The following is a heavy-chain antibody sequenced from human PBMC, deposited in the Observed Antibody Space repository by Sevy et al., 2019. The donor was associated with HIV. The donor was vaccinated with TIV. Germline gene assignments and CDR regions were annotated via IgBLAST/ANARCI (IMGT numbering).Heavy chain of an antibody. CDR3: ARENAYVWGSYLPPFDY. V-gene: IGHV3-48*02. Sequence: GGSLRLSCAASGFTFSSYSMNWVRQAPGKGLEWVSYISSSSSTIYYADSVKGRFTISRDNAKNSLYLQMNSLRDEDTAVYYCARENAYVWGSYLPPFDYWGQGTLVTVSS. CDR1: GFTFSSYS. J-gene: IGHJ4*02. CDR2: ISSSSSTI. D-gene: IGHD3-16*02.